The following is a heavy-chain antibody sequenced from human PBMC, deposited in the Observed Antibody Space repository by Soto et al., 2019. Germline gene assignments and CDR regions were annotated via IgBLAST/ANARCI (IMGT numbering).Heavy chain of an antibody. CDR3: ARSREFDY. CDR2: ILPSGTT. V-gene: IGHV4-30-2*01. Sequence: PSETLSLTCGVSGASLSGATYSWKWIRQPPGKGLERIGYILPSGTTYYNPSLKSRVTISIDVSKNQFSLSLMSLTAADTAVYYCARSREFDYWRQGTLVTVSS. J-gene: IGHJ4*02. CDR1: GASLSGATYS.